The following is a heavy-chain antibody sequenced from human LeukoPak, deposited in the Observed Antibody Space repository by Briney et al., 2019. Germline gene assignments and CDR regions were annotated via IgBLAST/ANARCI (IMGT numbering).Heavy chain of an antibody. CDR2: VYHSGIT. CDR3: ARHVGVVVPAAIFY. Sequence: PSQTLSLTCTVSGYSISSGYDWGGIRQPPGKGLGWIGRVYHSGITYYNPSRQSRLTISVAPSNNQFSLKLSSVTAADTAVYYCARHVGVVVPAAIFYWGQGTLVTVSS. D-gene: IGHD2-2*01. J-gene: IGHJ4*02. V-gene: IGHV4-38-2*02. CDR1: GYSISSGYD.